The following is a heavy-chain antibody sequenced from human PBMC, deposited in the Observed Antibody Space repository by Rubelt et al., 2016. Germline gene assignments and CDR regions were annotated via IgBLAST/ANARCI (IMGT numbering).Heavy chain of an antibody. V-gene: IGHV4-39*07. J-gene: IGHJ3*02. Sequence: QVQLQESGPGLVKPSQTLSLTCTVSGGSISSGGYYWSWIRQPPGKGLEWIGSIYHSGSTYYNPSLKSRVTISVDTSKKQFSLRLSFVTAADTAVYYCARSQTGATLDAFDIWGQGTMVTVSS. CDR1: GGSISSGGYY. D-gene: IGHD1-26*01. CDR2: IYHSGST. CDR3: ARSQTGATLDAFDI.